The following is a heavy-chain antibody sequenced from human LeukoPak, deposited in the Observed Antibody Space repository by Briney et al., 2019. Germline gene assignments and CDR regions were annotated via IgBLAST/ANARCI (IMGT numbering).Heavy chain of an antibody. CDR2: IIPILNIA. Sequence: GASVKVSCKASGDTFSSYAISWVRQAPGQGLEWMGRIIPILNIANYAQKFQGRVTITADKSTSTAYMELSSLRSEDTAVYYCARGPLMITFGGADYFDYWGQGTLVTVSS. D-gene: IGHD3-16*01. V-gene: IGHV1-69*04. CDR3: ARGPLMITFGGADYFDY. J-gene: IGHJ4*02. CDR1: GDTFSSYA.